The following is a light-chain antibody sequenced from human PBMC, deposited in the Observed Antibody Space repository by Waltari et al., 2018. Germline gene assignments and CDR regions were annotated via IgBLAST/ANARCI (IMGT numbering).Light chain of an antibody. CDR3: NSYTSSSTRV. V-gene: IGLV2-14*03. CDR1: NSDVGGYDY. Sequence: QSALTQPASVSGSPGQSITISCTGTNSDVGGYDYVSWYQQHPGKAPTLIIYDVSNRPSGVSNRFSGSKSGNTASLTISGLQAEDEAEYYCNSYTSSSTRVFGGGTKLTVL. J-gene: IGLJ2*01. CDR2: DVS.